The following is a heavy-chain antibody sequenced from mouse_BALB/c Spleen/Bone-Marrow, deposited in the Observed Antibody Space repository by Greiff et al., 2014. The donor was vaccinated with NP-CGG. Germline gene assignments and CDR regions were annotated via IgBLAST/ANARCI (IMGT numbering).Heavy chain of an antibody. CDR1: GYTFTSYW. Sequence: QVQLKQSGAELARPGASVKLSCKASGYTFTSYWMQWVKQRPGQGLEWIGAIYPGDGDTRYTQKFKGKATLTADKSSSTAYMQLSGLASEDSAFYYCARGDYDYDDWFAYWGQGPLVPVPA. V-gene: IGHV1-87*01. D-gene: IGHD2-4*01. J-gene: IGHJ3*01. CDR3: ARGDYDYDDWFAY. CDR2: IYPGDGDT.